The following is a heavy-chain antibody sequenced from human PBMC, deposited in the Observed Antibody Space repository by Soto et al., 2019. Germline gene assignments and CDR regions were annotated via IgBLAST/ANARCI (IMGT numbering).Heavy chain of an antibody. CDR2: INAGYGNT. Sequence: ASVKVSCKASGYTFSSYAMHWVRQAPGQRLEWMGWINAGYGNTKSSQKFEDRVTISRDTSASTAYMELTSLRSEDTAVYYCVRDTGDGTFDFRGQGTLVTVSS. D-gene: IGHD7-27*01. CDR1: GYTFSSYA. J-gene: IGHJ4*02. CDR3: VRDTGDGTFDF. V-gene: IGHV1-3*01.